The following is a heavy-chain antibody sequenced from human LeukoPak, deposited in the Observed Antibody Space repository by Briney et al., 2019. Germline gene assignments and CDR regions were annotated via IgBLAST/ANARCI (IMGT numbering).Heavy chain of an antibody. CDR2: SNHDGTYT. V-gene: IGHV3-74*01. Sequence: PGGSLRLSCAASGFTLSDYWMHWVRRSPGKGLVWVSRSNHDGTYTGYADAVKGRFTISRDNAKNTLYLKVKSLGVEDTAVYYCVRGTRAWNGVDYWGQGTLVTVSS. CDR1: GFTLSDYW. D-gene: IGHD1-1*01. J-gene: IGHJ4*02. CDR3: VRGTRAWNGVDY.